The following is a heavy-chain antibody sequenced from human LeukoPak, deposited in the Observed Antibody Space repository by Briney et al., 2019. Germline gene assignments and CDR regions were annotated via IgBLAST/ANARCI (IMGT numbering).Heavy chain of an antibody. CDR1: GYSFTSYW. CDR3: ARDPGGSSGWYNYFDY. J-gene: IGHJ4*02. V-gene: IGHV5-51*01. Sequence: GESLQISCKGSGYSFTSYWMGWVRQMPGKGLEWMGIIYPGDSDIRYSPSFQGQVTISADKSISTAYLQWSSLKASDTAMYYCARDPGGSSGWYNYFDYWGQGTLVTVSS. D-gene: IGHD6-19*01. CDR2: IYPGDSDI.